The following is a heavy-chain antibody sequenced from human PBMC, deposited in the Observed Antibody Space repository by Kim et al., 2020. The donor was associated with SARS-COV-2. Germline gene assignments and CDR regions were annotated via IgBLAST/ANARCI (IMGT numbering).Heavy chain of an antibody. V-gene: IGHV3-48*02. Sequence: YAEPVKGRFTSSRENAKNSLYLQMNSLRDEDTAVYYCARDVSSGYSGPLTCGQGTLVTVSS. J-gene: IGHJ5*02. D-gene: IGHD3-22*01. CDR3: ARDVSSGYSGPLT.